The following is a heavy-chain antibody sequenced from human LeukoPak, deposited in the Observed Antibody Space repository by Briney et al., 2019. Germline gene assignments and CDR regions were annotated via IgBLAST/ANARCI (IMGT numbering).Heavy chain of an antibody. D-gene: IGHD6-19*01. V-gene: IGHV4-59*01. Sequence: SETLSLTCTVSGGSISSYYWSWIRQPPGKGREWIGDIYYSGSTNYNPSLKSRVTISVDTSKNQFSLKLSSVTAADTAVYYCARMAVAGGYNWFDPWGQGTLVTVSS. CDR1: GGSISSYY. CDR2: IYYSGST. CDR3: ARMAVAGGYNWFDP. J-gene: IGHJ5*02.